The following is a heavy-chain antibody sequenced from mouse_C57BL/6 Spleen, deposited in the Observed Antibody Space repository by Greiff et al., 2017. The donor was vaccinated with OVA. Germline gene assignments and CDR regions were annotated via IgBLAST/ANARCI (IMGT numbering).Heavy chain of an antibody. J-gene: IGHJ4*01. CDR1: GFNIKDYY. D-gene: IGHD1-1*01. CDR3: ARRYYGSSHYAMDY. CDR2: IDPEDGET. Sequence: VQLQQSGAELVKPGASVKLSCTASGFNIKDYYMHWVKQRPEQGLEWIGRIDPEDGETKYAPKFQGKATITADTSSNTAYLQPSSLTSEDPAVYDCARRYYGSSHYAMDYWGQGTSVTVSS. V-gene: IGHV14-2*01.